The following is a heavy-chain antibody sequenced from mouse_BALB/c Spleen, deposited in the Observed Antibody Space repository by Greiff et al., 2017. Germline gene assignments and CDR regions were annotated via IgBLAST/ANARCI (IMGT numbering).Heavy chain of an antibody. J-gene: IGHJ4*01. V-gene: IGHV5-12-2*01. Sequence: DVKLVESGGGLVQPGGSLKLSCAASGFTFSSYTMSWVRQTPEKRLEWVAYISNGGGSTYYPDTVKGRFTISRDNAKNTLYLQMSSLKSEDTAMYYCARQLRLGAMDYWGQGTSVTVSS. CDR3: ARQLRLGAMDY. CDR2: ISNGGGST. D-gene: IGHD1-2*01. CDR1: GFTFSSYT.